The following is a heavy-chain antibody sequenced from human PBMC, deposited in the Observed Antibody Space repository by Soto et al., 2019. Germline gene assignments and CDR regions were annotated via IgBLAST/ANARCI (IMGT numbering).Heavy chain of an antibody. CDR3: ARQGCSSTSCYYYYYGMDV. Sequence: GESLKISCTSSGYSFTSYWIGWVRQMPGKGLEWMGIIYPGDSDTRYSPSFQGQVTISADKSISTAYLQWSSLKASDTAMYYCARQGCSSTSCYYYYYGMDVWGQGTTVTVSS. CDR2: IYPGDSDT. J-gene: IGHJ6*02. D-gene: IGHD2-2*01. CDR1: GYSFTSYW. V-gene: IGHV5-51*01.